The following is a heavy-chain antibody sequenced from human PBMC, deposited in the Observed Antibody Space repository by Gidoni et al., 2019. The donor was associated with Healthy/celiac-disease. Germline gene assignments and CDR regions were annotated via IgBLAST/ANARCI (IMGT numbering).Heavy chain of an antibody. CDR2: INHSGST. J-gene: IGHJ4*02. CDR3: ARVRWLVPSPFDY. CDR1: GGSFSGYY. Sequence: QVQLQQWGAGLLKPSETLSLTCAVYGGSFSGYYWSWIRQPPGKGLEWIGEINHSGSTNYNPSLKSRVTISVDTSKNQFSLKLSSVTAADTAVYYCARVRWLVPSPFDYWGQGTLVTVSS. V-gene: IGHV4-34*01. D-gene: IGHD6-19*01.